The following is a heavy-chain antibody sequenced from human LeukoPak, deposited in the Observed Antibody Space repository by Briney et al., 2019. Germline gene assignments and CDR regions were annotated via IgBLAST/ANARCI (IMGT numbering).Heavy chain of an antibody. V-gene: IGHV3-7*01. Sequence: GGSLRLSCEASGFSFSSFWMTWVRQAPGKGLEWVANIKEDGNEQYYVDSVEGRFTIFRDNAKNSLSLHTNSLRAEDTAVYYCARQPFGPGTYLQYWGQGTLVIVSS. D-gene: IGHD3-10*01. CDR3: ARQPFGPGTYLQY. CDR2: IKEDGNEQ. J-gene: IGHJ1*01. CDR1: GFSFSSFW.